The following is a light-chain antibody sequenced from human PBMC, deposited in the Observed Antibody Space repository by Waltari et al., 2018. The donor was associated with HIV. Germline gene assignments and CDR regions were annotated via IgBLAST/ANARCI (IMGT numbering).Light chain of an antibody. CDR2: YDD. CDR3: AVWDDSLNGVV. Sequence: QSVLTQPPSVSEAPRQRVTISCSGSSSNIGNNAVNWYQQLPGKAPKLLIYYDDLLPSGVSDRFSGSKSGTSASLVISGLQSEDEADYYCAVWDDSLNGVVFGGGTKLTVL. J-gene: IGLJ2*01. CDR1: SSNIGNNA. V-gene: IGLV1-36*01.